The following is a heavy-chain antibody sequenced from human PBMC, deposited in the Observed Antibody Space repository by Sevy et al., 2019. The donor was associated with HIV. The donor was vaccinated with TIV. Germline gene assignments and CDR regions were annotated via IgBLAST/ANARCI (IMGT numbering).Heavy chain of an antibody. CDR1: GFTFSDAW. D-gene: IGHD1-1*01. CDR3: ACGTGTSDFDH. V-gene: IGHV3-15*01. Sequence: GGSLRLSCATSGFTFSDAWMNWVRQAPGKGLEWVAGIKSKTDSGTRDFAAPVKGSFSISRDDSKNTVYLQMTSLKDGDTGVYFWACGTGTSDFDHWGQGTLVTVSS. CDR2: IKSKTDSGTR. J-gene: IGHJ4*02.